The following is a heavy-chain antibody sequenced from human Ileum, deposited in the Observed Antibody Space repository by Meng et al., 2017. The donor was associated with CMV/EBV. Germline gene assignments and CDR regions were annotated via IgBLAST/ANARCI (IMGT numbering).Heavy chain of an antibody. Sequence: ASVKLSCKASGYTFTSYDINWVRQATGQGLEWMGWMNPNSGNTGYAQNFQGRVTMTRNTSISTVYMELSGLRSEDTAVYYCARRRGGSSWGDFDYWGQGTLVTVSS. D-gene: IGHD6-6*01. CDR3: ARRRGGSSWGDFDY. V-gene: IGHV1-8*01. J-gene: IGHJ4*02. CDR2: MNPNSGNT. CDR1: GYTFTSYD.